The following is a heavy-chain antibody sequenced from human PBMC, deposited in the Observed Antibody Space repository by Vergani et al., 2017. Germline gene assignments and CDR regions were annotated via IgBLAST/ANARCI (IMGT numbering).Heavy chain of an antibody. J-gene: IGHJ4*02. D-gene: IGHD4-23*01. V-gene: IGHV3-64D*06. CDR1: GFTFSSYA. Sequence: EVQLVESGGGLVQPGGSLRLSCAASGFTFSSYAMHWVRQAPGKGLEYVSAISSNGGSTYYADSMKGRFTISRDNSKNTLYLQMSSLRAEDTAVYYCVKEGAVVTPAYYYFDYWGQGTLVTVSS. CDR3: VKEGAVVTPAYYYFDY. CDR2: ISSNGGST.